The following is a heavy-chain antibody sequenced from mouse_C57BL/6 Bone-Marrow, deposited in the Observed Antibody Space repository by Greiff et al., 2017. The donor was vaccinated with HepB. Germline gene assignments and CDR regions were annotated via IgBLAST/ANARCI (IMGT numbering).Heavy chain of an antibody. CDR1: GYSITSGYY. CDR3: AREDYGYYFDY. Sequence: VQLQQSGPGLVKPSQSLSLTCSVTGYSITSGYYWNWIRQFPGNKLEWMGYISYDGSNNYNPSLKNRISITRDTSENQFFLKLKSVTTEDTATYYCAREDYGYYFDYWGQGTTLTVSS. D-gene: IGHD1-1*01. J-gene: IGHJ2*01. CDR2: ISYDGSN. V-gene: IGHV3-6*01.